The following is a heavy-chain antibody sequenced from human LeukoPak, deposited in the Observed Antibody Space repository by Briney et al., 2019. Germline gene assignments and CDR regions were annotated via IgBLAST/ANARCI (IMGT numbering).Heavy chain of an antibody. Sequence: GGSLTLSCAASGFSFSIYWMYWVRQAPGKGLVWVSRINSDGSTTTYADSVKGRFTISRDNDKNTLFLQMNSLRAEDTAVYFCARDYNWNYGDYWGQGTLVTVSS. CDR3: ARDYNWNYGDY. D-gene: IGHD1-7*01. V-gene: IGHV3-74*01. CDR1: GFSFSIYW. J-gene: IGHJ4*02. CDR2: INSDGSTT.